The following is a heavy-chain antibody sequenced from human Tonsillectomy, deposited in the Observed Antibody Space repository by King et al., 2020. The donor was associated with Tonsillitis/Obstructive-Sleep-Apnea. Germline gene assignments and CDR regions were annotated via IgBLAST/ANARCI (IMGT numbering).Heavy chain of an antibody. CDR1: GGSISSGGYY. V-gene: IGHV4-31*03. CDR3: AGGTTVKSFDY. J-gene: IGHJ4*02. Sequence: QLQESGPELVKPSQTLSLTCTVSGGSISSGGYYWSWIRQHPGKGLEWIGCIYYSGNTYYNPSLKSRLTISVDTSKNQFSLKLSSVTPADTAVYYCAGGTTVKSFDYWGQGTLVTVSS. CDR2: IYYSGNT. D-gene: IGHD4-17*01.